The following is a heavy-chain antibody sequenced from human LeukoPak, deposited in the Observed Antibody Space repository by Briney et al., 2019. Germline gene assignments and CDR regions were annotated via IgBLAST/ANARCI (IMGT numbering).Heavy chain of an antibody. V-gene: IGHV6-1*01. Sequence: SQTLSLTCAISGATVSSKNAACNWIRQSPSTGLEWLGRTYYRSKWYNDYAVSVKSRININPDTSKNQFSLQLNSVTPEDTAVYYCAREGVGATIANWGQGTLVTVSS. CDR3: AREGVGATIAN. CDR2: TYYRSKWYN. J-gene: IGHJ4*02. D-gene: IGHD1-26*01. CDR1: GATVSSKNAA.